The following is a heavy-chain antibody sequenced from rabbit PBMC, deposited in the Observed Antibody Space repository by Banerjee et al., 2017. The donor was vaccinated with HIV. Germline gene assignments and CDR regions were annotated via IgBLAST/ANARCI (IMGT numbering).Heavy chain of an antibody. J-gene: IGHJ4*01. CDR3: ARYLAGVIGWKFNL. V-gene: IGHV1S45*01. CDR2: INTSSGNT. Sequence: QEQLEESGGDLVKPEGSLTLTCKASGFSFSNRYVMCWVLQPPGKGLECIACINTSSGNTVYAIWAKGRFTISKTSSTTVTLQMTSLTAADTATYFCARYLAGVIGWKFNLWGPGTLVTVS. D-gene: IGHD4-1*01. CDR1: GFSFSNRYV.